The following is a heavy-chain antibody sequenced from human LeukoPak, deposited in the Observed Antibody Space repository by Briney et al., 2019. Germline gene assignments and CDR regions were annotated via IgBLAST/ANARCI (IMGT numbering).Heavy chain of an antibody. V-gene: IGHV4-39*01. CDR3: ARGVYSGYDGYYFDY. CDR2: IYYSGST. CDR1: GGSISSSSYY. J-gene: IGHJ4*02. D-gene: IGHD5-12*01. Sequence: SETLSLTCTVSGGSISSSSYYWGWIRQPPGKGLEWIGSIYYSGSTYYNPSLKSRVTISVDTSKNQFSLKLSSVTAADTAVYYCARGVYSGYDGYYFDYWGQGTLVTVSS.